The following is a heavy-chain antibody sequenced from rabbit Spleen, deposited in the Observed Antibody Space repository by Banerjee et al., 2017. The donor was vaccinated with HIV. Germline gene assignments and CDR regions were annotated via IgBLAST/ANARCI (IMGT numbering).Heavy chain of an antibody. CDR3: ARDLVVAIGWNFNL. CDR1: GFSFSSYYY. Sequence: QEQLEESGGDLVKPEGSLTLTCTASGFSFSSYYYMCWVRQAPGKGLEWIACIYAGGSGSTYYASWAKGRFTISKTSSTTVTLQMTSLTAADTATYFCARDLVVAIGWNFNLWGPGTLVTVS. CDR2: IYAGGSGST. D-gene: IGHD3-3*01. V-gene: IGHV1S45*01. J-gene: IGHJ4*01.